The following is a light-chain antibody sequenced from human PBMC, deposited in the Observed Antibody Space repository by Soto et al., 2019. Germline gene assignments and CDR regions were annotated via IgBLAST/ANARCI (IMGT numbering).Light chain of an antibody. V-gene: IGLV2-14*01. CDR3: SSYTSSSTVI. J-gene: IGLJ2*01. CDR2: DVS. CDR1: SSDVGDYNY. Sequence: QSALTQPASVSGSPGQSITISSTGTSSDVGDYNYVSWYQQHPGKAPKLMIYDVSNRPSGVSNRFSGSKSGNTASLTISGLQAEDEADYYCSSYTSSSTVIFGGGTKLTVL.